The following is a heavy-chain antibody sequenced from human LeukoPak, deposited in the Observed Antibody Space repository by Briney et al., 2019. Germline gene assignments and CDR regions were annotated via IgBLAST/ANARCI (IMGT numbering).Heavy chain of an antibody. CDR3: ARLPLYYYDRSGPQDY. Sequence: ASVKVSCKASGYTFTSYGISWVRQAPGQGLEWMGWISAYNGNTNYAQKLQGRVTMTTDTSTSTAYMELRSLRSDDTAVYYCARLPLYYYDRSGPQDYWGQGTLVTVSS. D-gene: IGHD3-22*01. J-gene: IGHJ4*02. V-gene: IGHV1-18*04. CDR2: ISAYNGNT. CDR1: GYTFTSYG.